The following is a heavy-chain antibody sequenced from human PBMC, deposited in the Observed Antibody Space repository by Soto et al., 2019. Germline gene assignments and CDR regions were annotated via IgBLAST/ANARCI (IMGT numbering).Heavy chain of an antibody. CDR3: ASADYDILNGYYWYYGMAV. CDR1: GYTFTSYD. CDR2: MNPNSGNT. V-gene: IGHV1-8*01. Sequence: ASVKVSCKASGYTFTSYDINWVRQATGQGLEWMGWMNPNSGNTGYAQKFQGRVTMTRNTSISTAYMELSSLRSEDTAVYYCASADYDILNGYYWYYGMAVWGQGTRVTVSS. J-gene: IGHJ6*02. D-gene: IGHD3-9*01.